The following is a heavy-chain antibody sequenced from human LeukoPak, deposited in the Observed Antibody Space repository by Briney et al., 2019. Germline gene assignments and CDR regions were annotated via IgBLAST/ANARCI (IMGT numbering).Heavy chain of an antibody. Sequence: SETLSLTCAVYGGSFSGHYWSWIRQPPGKGLEWVGETKHSGSTNYNPSLKRRVTRSVDTSKNQFSRKLSSVTAADTAVYYCARGSSSSWYSAYYFDYWGQGTLVTVSS. CDR2: TKHSGST. V-gene: IGHV4-34*01. D-gene: IGHD6-13*01. J-gene: IGHJ4*02. CDR3: ARGSSSSWYSAYYFDY. CDR1: GGSFSGHY.